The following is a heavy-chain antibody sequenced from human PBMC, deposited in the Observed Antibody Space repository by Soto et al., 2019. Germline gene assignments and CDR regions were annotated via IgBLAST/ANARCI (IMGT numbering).Heavy chain of an antibody. V-gene: IGHV3-21*01. J-gene: IGHJ4*02. CDR3: AREDSSSWEY. CDR2: ISSSSSYI. CDR1: GFTFSSYS. D-gene: IGHD6-13*01. Sequence: EVQLVESGGGLVKPGGSLRLSCAASGFTFSSYSMNWVRQAPGKGLEWVSSISSSSSYIYYADSVKGRFTISRDNAKNSLYMQMNSRRAEDTDVYYCAREDSSSWEYWGQGTLVTVSS.